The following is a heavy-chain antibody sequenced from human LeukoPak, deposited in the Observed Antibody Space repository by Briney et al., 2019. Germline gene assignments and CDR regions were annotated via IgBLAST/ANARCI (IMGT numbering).Heavy chain of an antibody. D-gene: IGHD3-9*01. V-gene: IGHV3-21*01. CDR1: GFTFSSYS. CDR2: ISSSSSYI. CDR3: ARVLGHFDWLLSAGPDAFDI. Sequence: PGGSLRLSCAASGFTFSSYSMNWVRQAPGKGLEWVSSISSSSSYIYYADSVNGRFTISRDNAKNSLYLQMNSLRAEDTAVYYCARVLGHFDWLLSAGPDAFDIWGQGTMVTVSS. J-gene: IGHJ3*02.